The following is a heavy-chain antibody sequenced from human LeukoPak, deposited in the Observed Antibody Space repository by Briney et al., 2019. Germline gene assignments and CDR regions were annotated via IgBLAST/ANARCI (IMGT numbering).Heavy chain of an antibody. CDR3: ARPITGAGTDLGY. CDR2: IYTGDSDT. J-gene: IGHJ4*02. Sequence: GESLKISCKASGYTFTSFFIDWVRQMPGQGLEWMGIIYTGDSDTRYSPSFQGQVTISVDKSISTAYLQWRSLKASDTGIYYCARPITGAGTDLGYWGQGTLVTVSS. CDR1: GYTFTSFF. D-gene: IGHD6-13*01. V-gene: IGHV5-51*01.